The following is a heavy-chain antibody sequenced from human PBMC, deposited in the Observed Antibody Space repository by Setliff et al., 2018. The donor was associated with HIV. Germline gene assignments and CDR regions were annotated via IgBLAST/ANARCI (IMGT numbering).Heavy chain of an antibody. CDR3: ARPETGMGSYYGDYYYYMDV. CDR1: GYIFSSYG. CDR2: ISADNGNT. V-gene: IGHV1-18*01. D-gene: IGHD3-22*01. J-gene: IGHJ6*03. Sequence: ASVKVSCKSSGYIFSSYGISWVRQAPGQGLEWMGWISADNGNTNYAQKFQGRVTMSTDTSTRTAYMELRSLRSDDTAVYYCARPETGMGSYYGDYYYYMDVWGKGTTVTVSS.